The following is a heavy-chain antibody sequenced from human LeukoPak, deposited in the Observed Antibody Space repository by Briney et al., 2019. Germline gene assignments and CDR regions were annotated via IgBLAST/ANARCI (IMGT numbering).Heavy chain of an antibody. CDR3: ARGGSGSYYQSY. D-gene: IGHD3-10*01. CDR1: GFTFSSYS. Sequence: GGSLRLSCAASGFTFSSYSMNWVRQAPGKGLEWVSSISSSSSYIYYADSVKGRFTISRDNAKNSLYLQMNSLRAEDTAVYYCARGGSGSYYQSYWGQGTLVTVSS. J-gene: IGHJ4*02. V-gene: IGHV3-21*01. CDR2: ISSSSSYI.